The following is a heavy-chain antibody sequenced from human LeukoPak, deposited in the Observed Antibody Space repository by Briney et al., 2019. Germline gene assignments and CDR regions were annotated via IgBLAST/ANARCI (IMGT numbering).Heavy chain of an antibody. D-gene: IGHD3-16*01. CDR3: AKGLRGNYDS. Sequence: GGSLRLSWVASGFTFNNYAMAWVRQAPEKGLEWVSSITDSGLNTYYADSVKGRITISRDNSKNTLYLQMNSLRAEDRAVYYCAKGLRGNYDSWGQGTLVTVSS. J-gene: IGHJ5*01. CDR2: ITDSGLNT. CDR1: GFTFNNYA. V-gene: IGHV3-23*01.